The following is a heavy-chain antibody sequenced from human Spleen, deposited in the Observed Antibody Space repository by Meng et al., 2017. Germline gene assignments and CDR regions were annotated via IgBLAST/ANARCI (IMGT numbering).Heavy chain of an antibody. J-gene: IGHJ4*02. CDR1: GYTLTLYG. D-gene: IGHD6-13*01. V-gene: IGHV1-69*05. CDR2: IIPIVGTA. CDR3: ARDEDISAAGKLFGDY. Sequence: QVQLVESGAEVKKPGDSVKVSCKASGYTLTLYGISWGRPAPGQGLEWMGGIIPIVGTANYEQKFQGRVTITTDESTSTAYMELSSLRSEDTAVYYCARDEDISAAGKLFGDYWGQGTLVTVSS.